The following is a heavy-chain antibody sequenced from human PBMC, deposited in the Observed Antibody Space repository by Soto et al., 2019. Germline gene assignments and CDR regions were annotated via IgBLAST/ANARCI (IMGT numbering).Heavy chain of an antibody. CDR3: ARADYGVHYYFDMDL. CDR1: GFTFSSYN. V-gene: IGHV3-21*01. J-gene: IGHJ6*02. CDR2: ISSSSSYM. D-gene: IGHD4-17*01. Sequence: WGYLRLSCAASGFTFSSYNMNWVRQAPGRGLEWVSSISSSSSYMNYADSVKGRFTISRDNANTSMYLQMNSLRVEDTAVYYCARADYGVHYYFDMDLRGRGTQVTV.